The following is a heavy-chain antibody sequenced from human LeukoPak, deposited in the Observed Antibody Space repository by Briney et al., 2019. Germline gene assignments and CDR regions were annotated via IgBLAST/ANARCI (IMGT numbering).Heavy chain of an antibody. CDR2: INPSGGST. CDR3: ARGTYRWAAGTEHWFDP. V-gene: IGHV1-46*01. J-gene: IGHJ5*02. Sequence: ASVKLSCKAAGSTFTRYYMHWVRQAPRQQLEWRGIINPSGGSTSYAQKFQGRVTMTRDTSTSTVYMELSRLRAEDTAVYYCARGTYRWAAGTEHWFDPWGQGTLVTVSS. D-gene: IGHD6-13*01. CDR1: GSTFTRYY.